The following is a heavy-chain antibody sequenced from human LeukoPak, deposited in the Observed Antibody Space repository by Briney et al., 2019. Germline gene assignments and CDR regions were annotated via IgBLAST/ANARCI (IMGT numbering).Heavy chain of an antibody. Sequence: SETLSLTCAVYGGSFSGYYWSWIRQPPGKGLEWIGEINHSGSTNYNPSLKSRVTISVDTSKNQFSLKLSSVTAADTAVYYCARGPPMVWGVIAYWGQGTLVTVSS. CDR3: ARGPPMVWGVIAY. J-gene: IGHJ4*02. CDR2: INHSGST. V-gene: IGHV4-34*01. CDR1: GGSFSGYY. D-gene: IGHD3-10*01.